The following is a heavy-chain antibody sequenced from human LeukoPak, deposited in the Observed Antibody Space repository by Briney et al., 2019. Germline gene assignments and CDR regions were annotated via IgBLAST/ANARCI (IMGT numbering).Heavy chain of an antibody. J-gene: IGHJ4*02. Sequence: ASVKVSCKASGGTFGSYAISWVRQAPGQGLEWMGRIIPILGIANYAQKFQGRVTTTRDTSTSTVYMELSSLRSEDTAVYYCARRRDSSGYYHDYWGQGTLVTVSS. D-gene: IGHD3-22*01. CDR3: ARRRDSSGYYHDY. CDR1: GGTFGSYA. CDR2: IIPILGIA. V-gene: IGHV1-69*04.